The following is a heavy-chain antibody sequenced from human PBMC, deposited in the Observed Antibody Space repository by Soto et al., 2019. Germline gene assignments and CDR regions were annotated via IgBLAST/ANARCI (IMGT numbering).Heavy chain of an antibody. D-gene: IGHD1-1*01. V-gene: IGHV2-5*02. CDR1: GFSLTTRPVG. Sequence: QITLKESGRPLVQPPQPLTLTCTFSGFSLTTRPVGVGWIRQPPGPALEWLALIYWDDDKRYNPSLKTRVTLTKDTSKNQVVLTMTNMDPVDTATYYCAHRQLYNGAWNEGTFDYWGQGALVTVSS. J-gene: IGHJ4*02. CDR3: AHRQLYNGAWNEGTFDY. CDR2: IYWDDDK.